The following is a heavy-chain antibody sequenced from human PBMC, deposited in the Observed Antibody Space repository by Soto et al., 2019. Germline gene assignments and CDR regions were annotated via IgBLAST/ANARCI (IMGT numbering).Heavy chain of an antibody. CDR2: ISSSSSYI. Sequence: EVQLVESGGGLVKPGGSLRLSCAASGFTFSSYSMNWVRQAPGKGLEWVSSISSSSSYIYYADSVKGRFTISRDNAKNSLYLQMNSLRAEDTAVYYCARDDCSGGSCYLDYWGQGTLVTVSP. V-gene: IGHV3-21*01. D-gene: IGHD2-15*01. J-gene: IGHJ4*02. CDR1: GFTFSSYS. CDR3: ARDDCSGGSCYLDY.